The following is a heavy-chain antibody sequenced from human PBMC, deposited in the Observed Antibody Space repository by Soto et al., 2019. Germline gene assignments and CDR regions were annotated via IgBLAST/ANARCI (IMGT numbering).Heavy chain of an antibody. CDR2: IYPGDSDT. Sequence: PGASLKISCKGSGYSFTSYWIGWVRQMPGKGLEWMGIIYPGDSDTRYSPSFHGQVTISADKSISTAYLQWSSLKASDTAMYYCARRRGYSYGYWYYYYGMDVWGQGTTVTVSS. D-gene: IGHD5-18*01. CDR1: GYSFTSYW. CDR3: ARRRGYSYGYWYYYYGMDV. V-gene: IGHV5-51*01. J-gene: IGHJ6*02.